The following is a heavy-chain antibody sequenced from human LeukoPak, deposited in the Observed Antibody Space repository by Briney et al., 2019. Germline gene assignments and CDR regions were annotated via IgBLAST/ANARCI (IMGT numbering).Heavy chain of an antibody. CDR1: GYTFTSYG. V-gene: IGHV1-18*01. CDR2: ISAYNGNT. J-gene: IGHJ3*02. Sequence: ASVKVSCKASGYTFTSYGISWVRQAPGQGLEWMGWISAYNGNTNYAQKLQGRVTMTTDTSTSTAYMELRSLRSDDTAVYYCARDLGDILTGYAFDIWGQGTMVTVSS. CDR3: ARDLGDILTGYAFDI. D-gene: IGHD3-9*01.